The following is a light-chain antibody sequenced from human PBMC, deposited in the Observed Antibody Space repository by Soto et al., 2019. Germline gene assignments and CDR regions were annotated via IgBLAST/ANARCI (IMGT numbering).Light chain of an antibody. CDR2: DAS. V-gene: IGKV3-11*01. CDR3: LQHNSYPPT. CDR1: QSVSTY. Sequence: EIVLRQSPATLSLSPGERATLSCRASQSVSTYLAWYQQRPGQAPRLLIYDASYRATDIPPRFSGSGSGTEFTLTISSLQPEDFATYYCLQHNSYPPTFGQGTKV. J-gene: IGKJ1*01.